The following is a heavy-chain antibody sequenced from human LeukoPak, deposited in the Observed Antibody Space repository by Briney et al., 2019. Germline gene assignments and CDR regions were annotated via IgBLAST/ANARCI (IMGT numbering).Heavy chain of an antibody. CDR2: INHSGST. Sequence: SETLSLTCTVSGGSISISSYYWSWIRQPPGKGLEWIGEINHSGSTNYNPSLKSRVTISVDTSKNQFSLKLSSVTAADTAVYYCARGSGSYYGRYFDYWGQGTLVTVSS. D-gene: IGHD1-26*01. J-gene: IGHJ4*02. CDR3: ARGSGSYYGRYFDY. CDR1: GGSISISSYY. V-gene: IGHV4-39*07.